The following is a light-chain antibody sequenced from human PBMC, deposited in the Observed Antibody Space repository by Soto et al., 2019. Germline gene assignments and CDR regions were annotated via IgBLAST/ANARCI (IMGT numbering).Light chain of an antibody. J-gene: IGKJ4*01. CDR3: QKYNSAPQVT. Sequence: DIQMTQSPSSLSASVGDRVTITCRASQGISNYLAWYQQKPGQVPKLLIYAASTLQSGVPSRFSGSGSGTDFTLTISSLQPEDVATYYCQKYNSAPQVTFGGGTKVEIK. CDR2: AAS. CDR1: QGISNY. V-gene: IGKV1-27*01.